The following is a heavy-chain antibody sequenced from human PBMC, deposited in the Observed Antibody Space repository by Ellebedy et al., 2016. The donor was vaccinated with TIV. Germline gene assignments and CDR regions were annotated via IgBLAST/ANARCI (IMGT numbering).Heavy chain of an antibody. Sequence: ASVKVSCXASGYTFTSYYMHWVRQAPGQGLEWMGIINPSGGSTSYAQKFQGRVTMTRDTSTSTVYMELSSLRSEDTAVYYCAWGIAVAGALDYWGQGTLVTVSS. V-gene: IGHV1-46*03. J-gene: IGHJ4*02. D-gene: IGHD6-19*01. CDR1: GYTFTSYY. CDR3: AWGIAVAGALDY. CDR2: INPSGGST.